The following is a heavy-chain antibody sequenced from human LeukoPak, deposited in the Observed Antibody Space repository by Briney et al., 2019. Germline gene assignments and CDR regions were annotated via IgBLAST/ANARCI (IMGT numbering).Heavy chain of an antibody. V-gene: IGHV3-7*01. Sequence: GGSLRLSCLASGFTFSHFWMSWVRQAPGKGLEWVANIKPDDTEKYYGNSVKGRFTILRDNAKNSVYLQMNSLRAEDTAVYYCVTHEVTVITRSTFDNWGQGTLVTVSS. D-gene: IGHD4-23*01. J-gene: IGHJ4*02. CDR3: VTHEVTVITRSTFDN. CDR1: GFTFSHFW. CDR2: IKPDDTEK.